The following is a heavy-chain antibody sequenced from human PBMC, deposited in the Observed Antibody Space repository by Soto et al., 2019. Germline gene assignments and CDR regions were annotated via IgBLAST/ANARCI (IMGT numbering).Heavy chain of an antibody. CDR2: INHSGST. CDR3: ARLRSAVVNSRPGVDY. D-gene: IGHD2-15*01. CDR1: GGSFRGYY. Sequence: SETLSLTCAVYGGSFRGYYWTWIRQPPVTGLEWIGEINHSGSTNYNPSLKSRVTISVDTSKNQFSLKLSSVTAADTAVYYCARLRSAVVNSRPGVDYWGQGTLVTVSS. V-gene: IGHV4-34*01. J-gene: IGHJ4*02.